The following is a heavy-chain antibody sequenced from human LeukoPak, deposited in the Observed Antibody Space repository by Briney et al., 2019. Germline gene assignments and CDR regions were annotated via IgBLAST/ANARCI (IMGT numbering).Heavy chain of an antibody. J-gene: IGHJ5*02. D-gene: IGHD6-13*01. Sequence: GGSLRLSCAASGFTFSSYAMSWVRQAPGKGLEWVSAISGSGGSTYYADSVKGRFTISRDNSKNTLYLQMNSLRAEDTAVYYCAKVSSSSWYFNWSDPWGQGTLVTVSS. CDR2: ISGSGGST. V-gene: IGHV3-23*01. CDR1: GFTFSSYA. CDR3: AKVSSSSWYFNWSDP.